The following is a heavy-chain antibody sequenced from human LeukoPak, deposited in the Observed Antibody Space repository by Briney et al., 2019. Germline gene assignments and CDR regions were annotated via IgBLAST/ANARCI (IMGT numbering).Heavy chain of an antibody. J-gene: IGHJ5*02. D-gene: IGHD2-21*02. CDR1: GGSISSSVYY. V-gene: IGHV4-39*07. CDR2: IYYSGST. Sequence: SDTLSLTCTVSGGSISSSVYYGVWIRQSPGKGLEWIGSIYYSGSTYYNPSLKSRVTISADRSKNQFSLKLSSLTAADTAVYYCARGGQPLLGNWFDPWGRGTLVTVSS. CDR3: ARGGQPLLGNWFDP.